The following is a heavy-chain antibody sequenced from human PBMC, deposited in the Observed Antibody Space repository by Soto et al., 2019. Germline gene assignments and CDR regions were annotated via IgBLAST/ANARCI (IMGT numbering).Heavy chain of an antibody. J-gene: IGHJ4*02. CDR2: IFHSGST. D-gene: IGHD3-9*01. V-gene: IGHV4-4*02. Sequence: QVQLQESGPGLVKPSGTLSLTCAVSGGSISSRDWWSWVRQPPGKGLEWIGEIFHSGSTHYNPSLKGRVTMSVDKSKNQFSLEMTAVTAADTAVYYCARDLDYRVEDGWRQGTLVTVSS. CDR1: GGSISSRDW. CDR3: ARDLDYRVEDG.